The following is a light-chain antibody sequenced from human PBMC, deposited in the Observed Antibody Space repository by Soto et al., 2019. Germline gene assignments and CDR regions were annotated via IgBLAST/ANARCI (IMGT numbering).Light chain of an antibody. Sequence: DIVMTQSPLSLPVTPGEPASISCRSSQSLLHNNGFNYLDWYVQRPGQSPQLLVYLGSTRASGVPGRFRGSGSGTDFTLKITRVEAEDVGIYYCMQTLQTPPWTFGQGTRVEIK. J-gene: IGKJ1*01. V-gene: IGKV2-28*01. CDR1: QSLLHNNGFNY. CDR3: MQTLQTPPWT. CDR2: LGS.